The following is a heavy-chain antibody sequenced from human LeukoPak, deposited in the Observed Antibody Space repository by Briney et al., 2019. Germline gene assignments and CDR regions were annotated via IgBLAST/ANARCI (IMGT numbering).Heavy chain of an antibody. CDR3: ARFVGPLDAFDI. D-gene: IGHD1-26*01. Sequence: PSETLSLTCTVSGGSISSYYWSWIRQPPGKGLEWIGYIYYSGSTNYNPSLKSRVTISVDTSKNQFSLKLSSVTAADTAVHYCARFVGPLDAFDIWGQGTMVTVSS. V-gene: IGHV4-59*08. J-gene: IGHJ3*02. CDR1: GGSISSYY. CDR2: IYYSGST.